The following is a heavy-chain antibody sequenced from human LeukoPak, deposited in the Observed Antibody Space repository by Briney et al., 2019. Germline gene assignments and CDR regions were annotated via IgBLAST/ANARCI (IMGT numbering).Heavy chain of an antibody. V-gene: IGHV4-59*08. Sequence: HSETLSLTCTVSGGSIGSHYWNWLRQPPGKGLEWIGYIYYSGRTNYNPSLKSRVTISVDTSKNQFSLKLSSVTAADTAVYYCARQDYYDSSGYPDYWGQGTLVTVSS. CDR1: GGSIGSHY. D-gene: IGHD3-22*01. CDR3: ARQDYYDSSGYPDY. J-gene: IGHJ4*02. CDR2: IYYSGRT.